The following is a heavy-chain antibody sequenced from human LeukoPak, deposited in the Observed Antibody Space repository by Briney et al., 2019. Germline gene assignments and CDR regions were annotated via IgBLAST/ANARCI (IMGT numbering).Heavy chain of an antibody. CDR2: IYYSGST. CDR1: GGSFSSGAYS. CDR3: AREGVNHDIDH. Sequence: PSETLSLTCTVSGGSFSSGAYSWTWIRQHPGRGLEWIGYIYYSGSTHYNPSLKSRVTISLDKSKNLFSLKLSSVTAADTAVYYCAREGVNHDIDHWGQGTLVTVSS. D-gene: IGHD3-10*01. J-gene: IGHJ4*02. V-gene: IGHV4-31*03.